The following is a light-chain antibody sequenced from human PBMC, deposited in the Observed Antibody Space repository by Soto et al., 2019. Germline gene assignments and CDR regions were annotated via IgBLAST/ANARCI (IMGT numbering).Light chain of an antibody. V-gene: IGKV1-27*01. CDR2: AAS. Sequence: QMTQSASSLSASVGDSVTIACRASQGISNYLAWYQQTPGKIPRLLICAASTLQPGVPSRFSGSGSGTVFTLTISSLQPVDVATYYCQKYNSAPFTFGPGTKVDL. J-gene: IGKJ3*01. CDR3: QKYNSAPFT. CDR1: QGISNY.